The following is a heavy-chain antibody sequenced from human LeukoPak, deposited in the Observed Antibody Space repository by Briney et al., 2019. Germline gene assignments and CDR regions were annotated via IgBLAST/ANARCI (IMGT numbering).Heavy chain of an antibody. CDR1: GYSFTTYW. Sequence: GESLKISCQGSGYSFTTYWIGWVRQMPGKGLEWMGIIYPGDSDTRYSPSFQGQVTISADKSISTAYLQWSSLKASDTAMYYCARLADFRRYGMDVWGQGTTVTVSS. CDR3: ARLADFRRYGMDV. CDR2: IYPGDSDT. J-gene: IGHJ6*02. V-gene: IGHV5-51*01.